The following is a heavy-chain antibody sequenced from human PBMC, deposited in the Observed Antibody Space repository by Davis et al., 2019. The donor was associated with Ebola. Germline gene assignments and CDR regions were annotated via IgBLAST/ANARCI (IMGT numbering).Heavy chain of an antibody. Sequence: SETLSLTCTVSGGSISSYYWSWIRQPPGKGLEWIGYIYYSGSTNYNPSLKSRVTISVDTSKNQFSLKLSSVTAADTAVYYCAKNVGYCGGGSCNGKLYFESWGQGILVTVSS. V-gene: IGHV4-59*01. CDR3: AKNVGYCGGGSCNGKLYFES. CDR2: IYYSGST. J-gene: IGHJ4*02. CDR1: GGSISSYY. D-gene: IGHD2-15*01.